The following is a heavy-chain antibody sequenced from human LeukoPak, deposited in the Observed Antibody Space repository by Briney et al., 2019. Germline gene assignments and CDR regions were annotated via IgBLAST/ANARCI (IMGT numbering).Heavy chain of an antibody. CDR1: GFTFDDYA. D-gene: IGHD6-19*01. J-gene: IGHJ4*02. Sequence: GGSLRLSCVASGFTFDDYAMHWVRQAPGQGLEWVSGISWNSGSRGYADSVKGRFTISRDNSKNTLYLQMNSLRAEDTAVYYCAKDRGAVAGTVDYWGQGTLVTVSS. CDR3: AKDRGAVAGTVDY. V-gene: IGHV3-9*01. CDR2: ISWNSGSR.